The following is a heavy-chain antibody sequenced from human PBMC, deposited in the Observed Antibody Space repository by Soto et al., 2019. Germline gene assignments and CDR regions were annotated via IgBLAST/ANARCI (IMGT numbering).Heavy chain of an antibody. CDR2: MNPNSGNT. V-gene: IGHV1-8*01. CDR3: ARTLYGDNVDY. CDR1: GYSFINYG. Sequence: GASVKVSCKASGYSFINYGIGWVRQAPGQGLEWMGWMNPNSGNTGYAQKFQGRVTMTRNTSISTAYMELSSLRSEDTAVYYCARTLYGDNVDYWGQGTLVTVSS. D-gene: IGHD4-17*01. J-gene: IGHJ4*02.